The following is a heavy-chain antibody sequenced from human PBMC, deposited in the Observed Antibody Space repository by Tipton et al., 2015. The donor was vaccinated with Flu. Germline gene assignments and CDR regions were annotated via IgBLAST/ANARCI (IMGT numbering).Heavy chain of an antibody. D-gene: IGHD4/OR15-4a*01. CDR3: ASVRVRPDPYYYGMDV. CDR2: INPNSGGT. J-gene: IGHJ6*02. Sequence: QVQLVQSGAEVKKPGASVKGSCKASGYTFTGYYMIWVRQAPGQGLEWMGWINPNSGGTNYAQKFQGRVTMTRDTTISTAYMELSRLRSDDTAVYYCASVRVRPDPYYYGMDVWGQGTTVTVSS. CDR1: GYTFTGYY. V-gene: IGHV1-2*02.